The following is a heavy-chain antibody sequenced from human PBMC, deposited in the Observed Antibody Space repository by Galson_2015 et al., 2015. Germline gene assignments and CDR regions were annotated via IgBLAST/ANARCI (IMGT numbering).Heavy chain of an antibody. CDR1: GYSFTSNW. J-gene: IGHJ4*02. Sequence: QSGAEVKKPGESLKISCPGSGYSFTSNWIGWVRQMPGKGLEWMGIVFPADSDARYSPSFQGQVTISADKSISTAYLQWSSLEASDTAMYYCTRGTSSGYADWGQGTLVTVSS. CDR3: TRGTSSGYAD. D-gene: IGHD5-12*01. V-gene: IGHV5-51*01. CDR2: VFPADSDA.